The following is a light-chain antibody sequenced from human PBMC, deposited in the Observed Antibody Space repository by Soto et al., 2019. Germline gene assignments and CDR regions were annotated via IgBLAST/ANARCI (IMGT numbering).Light chain of an antibody. CDR2: GAS. Sequence: DIQMTQSPSSVSASVGDRVTITCRASQGISNWLAWYQQQPGKAPKLLIYGASSLQSGVPSRFSGGVSGTHLTLIISSLQPEDFATYYCQQTNTFLPLTFGGGTKVEI. CDR3: QQTNTFLPLT. J-gene: IGKJ4*01. CDR1: QGISNW. V-gene: IGKV1-12*01.